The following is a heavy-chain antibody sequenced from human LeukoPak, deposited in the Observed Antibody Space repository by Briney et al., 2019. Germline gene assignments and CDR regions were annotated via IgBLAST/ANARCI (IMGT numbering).Heavy chain of an antibody. Sequence: SETLSLTCAVSGGSISSSNWWSWVRQPPGKGLEWIGEVYHGGSTNFNPSLKSRVTISVDRSKNQFSLRLSSVTAADTAVYYCARGEEHGSGTVQFDYWGQGTLVTVSS. CDR3: ARGEEHGSGTVQFDY. CDR2: VYHGGST. CDR1: GGSISSSNW. D-gene: IGHD3-10*01. V-gene: IGHV4-4*02. J-gene: IGHJ4*02.